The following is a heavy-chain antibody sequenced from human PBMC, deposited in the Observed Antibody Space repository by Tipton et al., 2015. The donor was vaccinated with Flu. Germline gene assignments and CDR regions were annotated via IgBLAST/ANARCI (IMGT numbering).Heavy chain of an antibody. J-gene: IGHJ3*02. D-gene: IGHD3-10*01. Sequence: GSLRLSCAASGFAFSDYYMSWIRQAPGKGLEWVSYITSSGSTIFYADSVKGRFTISRDNVKNLLYLQMNSLRAEDTALYYCARGDGSGRNDDAYDIWGQGTVVTVSS. V-gene: IGHV3-11*01. CDR2: ITSSGSTI. CDR1: GFAFSDYY. CDR3: ARGDGSGRNDDAYDI.